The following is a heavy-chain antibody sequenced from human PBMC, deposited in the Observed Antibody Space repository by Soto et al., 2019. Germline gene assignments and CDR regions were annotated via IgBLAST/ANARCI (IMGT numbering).Heavy chain of an antibody. CDR3: ARFSGSYYYAMDV. V-gene: IGHV4-34*01. CDR1: GGSFSGYY. D-gene: IGHD6-19*01. CDR2: INHSGVT. Sequence: QVQLQQWGAGLLKPSGTLSLTCAVYGGSFSGYYWSWIRQPPGKGLEWIGEINHSGVTNYKPSLKRRVTISVDTSKNQFSPQLTSVTAADTALYYCARFSGSYYYAMDVWGQGSTVTVSS. J-gene: IGHJ6*02.